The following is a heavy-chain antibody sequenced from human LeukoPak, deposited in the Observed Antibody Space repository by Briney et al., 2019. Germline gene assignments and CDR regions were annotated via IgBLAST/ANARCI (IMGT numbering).Heavy chain of an antibody. V-gene: IGHV4-59*08. D-gene: IGHD2-8*02. CDR1: GGSISGLY. CDR3: ARHVMRNHPGGSSYTHAFDV. CDR2: IYSSGTT. J-gene: IGHJ3*01. Sequence: SEALSLTCAVSGGSISGLYWSWIRQPPGKGLEWVGFIYSSGTTYYNPSLKSRLTIAIDTSSNQFSLRVRSVTAADSAVYYCARHVMRNHPGGSSYTHAFDVWGHGTRVTVSS.